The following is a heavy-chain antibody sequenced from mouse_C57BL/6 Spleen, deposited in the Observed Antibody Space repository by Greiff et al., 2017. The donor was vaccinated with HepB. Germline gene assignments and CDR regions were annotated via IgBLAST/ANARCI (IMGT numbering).Heavy chain of an antibody. CDR2: INPYNGDT. Sequence: EVKLMESGPELVKPGDSVKISCKASGYSFTGYFMNWVMQSHGKSLEWIGRINPYNGDTFYNQKFKGKATLTVDKSSSTAHMELRSLTSEDSAVYYCARRRFDYDGGWYFDVWGTGTTVTVSS. D-gene: IGHD2-4*01. J-gene: IGHJ1*03. CDR3: ARRRFDYDGGWYFDV. V-gene: IGHV1-20*01. CDR1: GYSFTGYF.